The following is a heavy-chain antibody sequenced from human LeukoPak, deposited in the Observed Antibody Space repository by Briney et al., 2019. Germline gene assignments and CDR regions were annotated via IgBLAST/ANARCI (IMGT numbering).Heavy chain of an antibody. CDR2: LDPSGSQK. J-gene: IGHJ4*02. CDR3: AIWTSGNY. CDR1: GFTFNRSW. V-gene: IGHV3-7*01. Sequence: PGGALRLSCAASGFTFNRSWMNWVRQAPGEGLGWVANLDPSGSQKRYVDSVKGRFIISKDNPGASLYLDMYSLRAEDTAIYYCAIWTSGNYWGQGTLVTVSS. D-gene: IGHD1-1*01.